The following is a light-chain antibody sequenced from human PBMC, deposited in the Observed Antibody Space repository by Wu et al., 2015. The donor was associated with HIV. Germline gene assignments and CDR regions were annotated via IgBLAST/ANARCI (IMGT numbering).Light chain of an antibody. CDR2: GVS. Sequence: PGERATLSCRASQNVPSTYLSWYQQKPGQAPRLLIYGVSHRATGIPDRFSGSGSGTDFTLTISSLEPEDFAVYYCQQRRYWPLYTFGQGTKLEIK. CDR1: QNVPSTY. CDR3: QQRRYWPLYT. V-gene: IGKV3-11*01. J-gene: IGKJ2*01.